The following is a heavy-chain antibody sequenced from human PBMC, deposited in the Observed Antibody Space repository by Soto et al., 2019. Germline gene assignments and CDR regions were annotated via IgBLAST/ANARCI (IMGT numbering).Heavy chain of an antibody. D-gene: IGHD5-12*01. Sequence: EVQLVESGGGLVQPGGSLRLSCAASGFTVSNNYMTWVRQAPGKGLEWVSVIYRGGSTYYADSVRGRFTISRDNSKNTLYLQMSCLRAEDTAVYYCARARFGGLAAIFADCWGQGTLVTVSS. J-gene: IGHJ4*02. V-gene: IGHV3-66*01. CDR2: IYRGGST. CDR3: ARARFGGLAAIFADC. CDR1: GFTVSNNY.